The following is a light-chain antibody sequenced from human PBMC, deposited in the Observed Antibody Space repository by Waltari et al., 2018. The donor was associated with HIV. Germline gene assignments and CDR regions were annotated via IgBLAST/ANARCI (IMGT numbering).Light chain of an antibody. CDR2: DAS. V-gene: IGKV3-11*01. Sequence: EIVLTQSPATLSLSPGERATLSCRASQSISTYLAWYQHKPGQAPRLLIYDASKRATGIPARFSGSGSGTDFTLSISSLEPEDFAVYYCQQRINWITFGQGTRLEIK. CDR1: QSISTY. CDR3: QQRINWIT. J-gene: IGKJ5*01.